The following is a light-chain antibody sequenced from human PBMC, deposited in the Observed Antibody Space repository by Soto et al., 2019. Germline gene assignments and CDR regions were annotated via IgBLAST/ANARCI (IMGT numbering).Light chain of an antibody. CDR2: EAA. CDR3: TSYTSTSTLV. CDR1: SNDIGANNY. V-gene: IGLV2-14*01. J-gene: IGLJ2*01. Sequence: QSALTQPASVSGSPGQSIPISCTGTSNDIGANNYVSWYQHHPGKAPKILIYEAANRPSGVSHRFSGSKSANTASLTISGLQAEDEADYFCTSYTSTSTLVFGGGTKLTVL.